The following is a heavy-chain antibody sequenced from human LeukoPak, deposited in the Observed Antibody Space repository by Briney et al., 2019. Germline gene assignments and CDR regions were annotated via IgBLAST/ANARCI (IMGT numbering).Heavy chain of an antibody. D-gene: IGHD3-22*01. J-gene: IGHJ4*02. CDR2: IRSEVYGGTP. V-gene: IGHV3-49*04. Sequence: GGSLRLSCTTSGFTFGDYAMTWVRQAPGKGLEWVCFIRSEVYGGTPEYAASVKGRFTISRDDSKGIAYMQMNSLRAEDTAVYYCATDSQYYDSSGYFDYWGQGTLVTVSS. CDR1: GFTFGDYA. CDR3: ATDSQYYDSSGYFDY.